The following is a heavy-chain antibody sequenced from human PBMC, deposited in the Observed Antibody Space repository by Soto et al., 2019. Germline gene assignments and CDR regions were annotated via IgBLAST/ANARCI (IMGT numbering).Heavy chain of an antibody. D-gene: IGHD6-19*01. J-gene: IGHJ6*02. Sequence: QLQLQESGPGLVKPSDTLSLTCTVSGGSVNSGTYYWSWIRQPPGKGLEWIRNIYYSESTNYNPSLRSRITISVDSSKNQFSLKLSSVTAADTAVYYCARERWDSSGRYGMDVWGQGTTVSVSS. CDR1: GGSVNSGTYY. V-gene: IGHV4-61*01. CDR2: IYYSEST. CDR3: ARERWDSSGRYGMDV.